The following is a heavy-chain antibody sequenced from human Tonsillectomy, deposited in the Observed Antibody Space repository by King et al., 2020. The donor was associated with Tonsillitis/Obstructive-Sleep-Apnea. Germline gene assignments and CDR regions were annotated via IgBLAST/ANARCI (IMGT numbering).Heavy chain of an antibody. V-gene: IGHV4-39*01. D-gene: IGHD1-26*01. CDR2: IYYSGST. J-gene: IGHJ4*02. CDR3: ARQSLSGSYSGFDY. CDR1: GGSISSSSYY. Sequence: QLQESGPGLVKPSETLSLTCTVSGGSISSSSYYWGWIRQPPGKGLEWIGSIYYSGSTYYNPSLKSRVTISVDTSKNQFSLKLSSVTAADTAVYYCARQSLSGSYSGFDYWGQGTLVTVSS.